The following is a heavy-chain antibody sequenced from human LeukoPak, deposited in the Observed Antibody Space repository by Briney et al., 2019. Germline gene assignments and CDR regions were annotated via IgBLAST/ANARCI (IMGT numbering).Heavy chain of an antibody. D-gene: IGHD6-6*01. CDR2: IYYSGST. CDR1: GGSISSYY. J-gene: IGHJ4*02. V-gene: IGHV4-59*01. Sequence: TETLSLTCTVSGGSISSYYWSWIRQPPGKGLEWIGYIYYSGSTNYNPSLKSRGTISVDTSKNQFSLKLSSVTDADTAVYYCARGGSSSSDLDYWGQGTLVTVSS. CDR3: ARGGSSSSDLDY.